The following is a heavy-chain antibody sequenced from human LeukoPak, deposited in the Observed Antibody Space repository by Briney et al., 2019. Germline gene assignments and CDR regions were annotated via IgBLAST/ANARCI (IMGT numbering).Heavy chain of an antibody. J-gene: IGHJ4*02. V-gene: IGHV3-53*01. CDR3: AKEEYYFDY. CDR2: IYSDGRT. Sequence: PGGSLRLSCTASGFTVSSSFMSWVRQAPGKGLEWVSIIYSDGRTFYAASVKGRFTISRDDSKNTLLLQMDSLRAEDTAVYYCAKEEYYFDYWGQGTLVTVSS. CDR1: GFTVSSSF.